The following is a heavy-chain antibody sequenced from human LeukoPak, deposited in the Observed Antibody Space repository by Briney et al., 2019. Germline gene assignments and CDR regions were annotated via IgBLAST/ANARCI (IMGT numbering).Heavy chain of an antibody. Sequence: PSETLSLTCNGSGGSISSYYWSWIRQPPGMGLEWIGYIYYSGSTDYNPSLKSRVTISGDTSKNQFSLRLSSVTATDTAVYYCARLDPDTSSLDYWGQGTLVTVSS. V-gene: IGHV4-59*08. CDR3: ARLDPDTSSLDY. CDR2: IYYSGST. CDR1: GGSISSYY. J-gene: IGHJ4*02. D-gene: IGHD6-6*01.